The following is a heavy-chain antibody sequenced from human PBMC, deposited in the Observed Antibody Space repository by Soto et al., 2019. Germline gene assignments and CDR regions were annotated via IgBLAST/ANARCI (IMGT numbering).Heavy chain of an antibody. J-gene: IGHJ4*02. Sequence: QVQLVQSGAEVRKPGASVKVSCKPSGYTFNTYYLHWLRQAPGQALGWMGVIHPSGGGTTYAQRFLGRVTVTRDTSTTTVFMELCSLRSDDTAVYYCARGGHIAVVTASFDNWGQRTLVTVSS. CDR3: ARGGHIAVVTASFDN. CDR1: GYTFNTYY. D-gene: IGHD2-21*02. V-gene: IGHV1-46*02. CDR2: IHPSGGGT.